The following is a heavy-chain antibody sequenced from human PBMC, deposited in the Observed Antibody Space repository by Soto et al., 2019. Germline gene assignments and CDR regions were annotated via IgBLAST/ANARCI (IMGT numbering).Heavy chain of an antibody. D-gene: IGHD1-1*01. J-gene: IGHJ4*02. Sequence: PGGSLRLSCAASGFTFSRYAMGWVHQAPGKGLEWVSVISGSGGNIHYADSVKGRFTISRDNSKNTLYLQMNSLRVEDTAVYNCATQDFRGTTGTTWGQGTLVTVSS. CDR3: ATQDFRGTTGTT. V-gene: IGHV3-23*01. CDR1: GFTFSRYA. CDR2: ISGSGGNI.